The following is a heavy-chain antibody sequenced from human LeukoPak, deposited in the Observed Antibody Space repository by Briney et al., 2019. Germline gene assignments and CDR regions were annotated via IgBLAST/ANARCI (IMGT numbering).Heavy chain of an antibody. D-gene: IGHD2-2*02. V-gene: IGHV4-61*02. CDR3: ARVSAGYCSSTSCYNYYYYMDV. CDR1: GGSTSSGSYY. J-gene: IGHJ6*03. CDR2: IYTSGST. Sequence: SQTLSLTCTVSGGSTSSGSYYWSWIRQPAGKGLEWIGRIYTSGSTNYNPSLKSRVTISVDTSKNQFSLKLSSVTAADTAVYYCARVSAGYCSSTSCYNYYYYMDVWGKGTTVTVSS.